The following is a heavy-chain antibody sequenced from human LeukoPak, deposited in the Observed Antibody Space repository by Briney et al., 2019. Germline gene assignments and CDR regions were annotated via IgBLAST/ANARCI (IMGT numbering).Heavy chain of an antibody. CDR2: ISSSGSTK. V-gene: IGHV3-48*03. Sequence: GGSLRLSCTASGFTFSSYEMNWVCQAPGKGLEWVSYISSSGSTKYYADSVKGRFTISRDNAKNSLYLQMNSLRAEDTAVYYCARELRGVSNWFDPWGQGTLVTVSP. D-gene: IGHD3-10*01. CDR3: ARELRGVSNWFDP. CDR1: GFTFSSYE. J-gene: IGHJ5*02.